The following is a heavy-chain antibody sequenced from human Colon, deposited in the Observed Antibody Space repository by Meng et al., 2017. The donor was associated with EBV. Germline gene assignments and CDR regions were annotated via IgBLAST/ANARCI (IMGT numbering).Heavy chain of an antibody. CDR1: GGSISSGGYY. Sequence: QVHMQESGPGLVKPSQTLSLTCTVSGGSISSGGYYWSWIRQHPGKGLEWIGYIYYSGSTYYNPSLKSRVTISIDTSKNQFSLKLSSVTAADTAVYYCVRGPSRWLQFSFDYWGQGTLVTVSS. J-gene: IGHJ4*02. CDR2: IYYSGST. D-gene: IGHD5-24*01. CDR3: VRGPSRWLQFSFDY. V-gene: IGHV4-31*03.